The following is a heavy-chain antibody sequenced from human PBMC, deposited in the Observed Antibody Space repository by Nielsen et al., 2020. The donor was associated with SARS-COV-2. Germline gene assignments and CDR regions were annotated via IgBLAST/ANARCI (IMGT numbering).Heavy chain of an antibody. Sequence: VRQMPGKGLEWMGIIYPGDSDTRYSPSFQGQVTISADKSISTAYLQWSSLKASDTAMYYCARHSGSSQYYYYYYGMDVWGQGTTVTVS. V-gene: IGHV5-51*01. CDR3: ARHSGSSQYYYYYYGMDV. CDR2: IYPGDSDT. D-gene: IGHD1-26*01. J-gene: IGHJ6*02.